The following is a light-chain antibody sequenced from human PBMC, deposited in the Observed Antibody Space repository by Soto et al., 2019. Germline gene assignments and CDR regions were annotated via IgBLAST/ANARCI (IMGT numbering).Light chain of an antibody. CDR3: QQSYSTPRT. Sequence: DIQMTQSPSSLSASVGDRVTITCRASQSINTYLNWYQQKPGKAPKLLIYAAYSLQSGVPSRFSGSGSGTDFTLTISSLQPEDFATYYCQQSYSTPRTFGQGTKVDIK. V-gene: IGKV1-39*01. CDR2: AAY. CDR1: QSINTY. J-gene: IGKJ1*01.